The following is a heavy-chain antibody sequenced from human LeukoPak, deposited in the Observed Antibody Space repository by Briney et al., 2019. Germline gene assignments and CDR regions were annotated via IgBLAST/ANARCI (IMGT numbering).Heavy chain of an antibody. CDR3: AREYYYDSSGYFPLDN. Sequence: GGSLRLSCAASGFTFSSYAMHWDRQAPGKGREWVTVISYDGSNKYYADSVKGRFTISRDNSTTKLYLQMNSLRTEDTAVYYCAREYYYDSSGYFPLDNSGQGTLVTVSS. CDR1: GFTFSSYA. V-gene: IGHV3-30-3*01. CDR2: ISYDGSNK. D-gene: IGHD3-22*01. J-gene: IGHJ4*02.